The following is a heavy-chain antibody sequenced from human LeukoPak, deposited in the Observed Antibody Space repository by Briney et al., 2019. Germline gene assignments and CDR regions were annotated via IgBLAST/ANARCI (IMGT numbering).Heavy chain of an antibody. CDR3: ARENNGYSYGYPFDY. Sequence: GGSLRLSCAASGFTFSSYAMHWVRQAPGKGLEWVAVISYDGSNKYYADSVKGRFTISRDNSKNTLYLQMNSLRAEDTAVYYCARENNGYSYGYPFDYWGQGTLVTVSS. CDR1: GFTFSSYA. CDR2: ISYDGSNK. D-gene: IGHD5-18*01. V-gene: IGHV3-30-3*01. J-gene: IGHJ4*02.